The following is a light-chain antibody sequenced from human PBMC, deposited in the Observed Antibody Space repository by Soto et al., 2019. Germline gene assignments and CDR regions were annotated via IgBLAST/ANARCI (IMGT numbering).Light chain of an antibody. CDR1: QSVTSY. V-gene: IGKV3-11*01. J-gene: IGKJ1*01. Sequence: IVLTQAPATLSFSPREIATRYCRASQSVTSYLAWYQQNPGQAPRLLIYDASNRATGIPGRFSGSGSGTDFTLPISSLEPEDFAVYYFQQRKTFGQGTKVDIK. CDR2: DAS. CDR3: QQRKT.